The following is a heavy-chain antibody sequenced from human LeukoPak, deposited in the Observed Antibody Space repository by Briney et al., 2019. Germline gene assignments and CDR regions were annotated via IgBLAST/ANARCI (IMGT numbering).Heavy chain of an antibody. D-gene: IGHD2-15*01. CDR2: ISSSSSYI. CDR3: ARKYCSGGSCYKPIGKAYYYMDV. J-gene: IGHJ6*03. V-gene: IGHV3-21*01. CDR1: GFTFSSYS. Sequence: GGSLRLSCVASGFTFSSYSMNWVRQAPGKGLEWVSSISSSSSYIYYADSVKGRFTISRDNARNSLYLQMNSLRAEDTAVYYCARKYCSGGSCYKPIGKAYYYMDVWGKGTTVTVSS.